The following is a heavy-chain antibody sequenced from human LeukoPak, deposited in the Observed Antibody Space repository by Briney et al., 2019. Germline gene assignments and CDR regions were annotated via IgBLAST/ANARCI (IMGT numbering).Heavy chain of an antibody. V-gene: IGHV3-11*04. Sequence: GGSLRLSCAASGFTFSDYYMSWIRQAPGKGLEWVSYISSSGSTIYHADSVKGRFTISRDNAKNSLYLQMNSLRAEDTAVYYCARDPELPAAIRFDYWGQGTLVTVSS. CDR1: GFTFSDYY. CDR3: ARDPELPAAIRFDY. CDR2: ISSSGSTI. J-gene: IGHJ4*02. D-gene: IGHD2-2*02.